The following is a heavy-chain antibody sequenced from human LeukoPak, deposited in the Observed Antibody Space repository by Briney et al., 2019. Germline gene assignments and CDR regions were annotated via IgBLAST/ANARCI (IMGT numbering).Heavy chain of an antibody. J-gene: IGHJ6*02. D-gene: IGHD5-12*01. CDR1: GFTFTNYA. CDR2: ISGAGGNT. CDR3: AKAPGDIVYYYYYYYAMDV. V-gene: IGHV3-23*01. Sequence: GGSLRLSCAASGFTFTNYAMSWVRQAPGKGLEWVSTISGAGGNTYYAASVKGRFTISRDNSKNTLYLQMNTLRAEDTAVYDCAKAPGDIVYYYYYYYAMDVWGQGTTVTVSS.